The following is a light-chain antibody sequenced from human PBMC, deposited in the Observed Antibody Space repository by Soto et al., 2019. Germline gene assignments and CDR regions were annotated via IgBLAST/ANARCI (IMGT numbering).Light chain of an antibody. CDR3: QSYDSSLSGYV. CDR2: GNH. Sequence: QCVLAQPASLSVAPRETVIISCSGSSSDIGAPYDVNWYRQLPGTVPKLLIYGNHNRPSGVPDRFSGSKSGTSASLAITGLQAEDEADYYCQSYDSSLSGYVFGTGTKVTV. V-gene: IGLV1-40*01. J-gene: IGLJ1*01. CDR1: SSDIGAPYD.